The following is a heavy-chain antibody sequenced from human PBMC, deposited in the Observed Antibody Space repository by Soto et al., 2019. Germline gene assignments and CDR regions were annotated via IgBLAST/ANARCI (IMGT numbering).Heavy chain of an antibody. V-gene: IGHV4-39*01. J-gene: IGHJ4*02. CDR2: IFYSGST. CDR1: GGSISSSSFY. Sequence: PSETLSLTCTVSGGSISSSSFYWGWIRQPPGKGLEWIGSIFYSGSTYYNPSLKSRVTISVDTSKNQFSLKLNSATAADTAVYYCARRDLHSFYFEDWGQGTLVTVSS. CDR3: ARRDLHSFYFED.